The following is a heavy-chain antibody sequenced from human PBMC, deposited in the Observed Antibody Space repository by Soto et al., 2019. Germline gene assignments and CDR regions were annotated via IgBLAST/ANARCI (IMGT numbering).Heavy chain of an antibody. CDR1: GYTLTELS. V-gene: IGHV1-24*01. J-gene: IGHJ6*03. D-gene: IGHD2-8*01. CDR2: FDPEDGET. Sequence: ASVKVSCKVSGYTLTELSMHWVRQAPGKGLEWMGGFDPEDGETIYAQKFQGRVTMTEDTSTDTAYMELSSLRSEDTAVYYCSASVICTNGVCSNYYYYMDVWGKGTTVTVSS. CDR3: SASVICTNGVCSNYYYYMDV.